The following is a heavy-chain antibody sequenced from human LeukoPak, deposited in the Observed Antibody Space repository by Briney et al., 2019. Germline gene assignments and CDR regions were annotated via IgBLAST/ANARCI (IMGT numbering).Heavy chain of an antibody. J-gene: IGHJ6*02. D-gene: IGHD2-15*01. V-gene: IGHV3-23*01. CDR2: ISGSGGST. CDR3: ALLRASYYYGMDV. Sequence: GGSLRLSCAASGFTFSSYAMSWVRQAPGKGLEWVSAISGSGGSTYYADSVKGRFTISRDNSKNTLYLQMNSLRAEDTAVYYCALLRASYYYGMDVWGQGTTVTVSS. CDR1: GFTFSSYA.